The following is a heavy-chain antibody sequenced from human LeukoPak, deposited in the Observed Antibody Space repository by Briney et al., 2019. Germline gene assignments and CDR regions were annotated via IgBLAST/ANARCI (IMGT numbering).Heavy chain of an antibody. D-gene: IGHD2-2*01. CDR3: ARGSGITRYCSSTSCYEFDP. CDR2: MNPNSGNT. V-gene: IGHV1-8*03. CDR1: GYTFTSYD. J-gene: IGHJ5*02. Sequence: ASVKVSCKASGYTFTSYDIYWVRQATGQGLEWMGWMNPNSGNTGYAQKFQGRVTITRNTSISTAYMELSSLRSEDTAVYYCARGSGITRYCSSTSCYEFDPWGQGTLVTVSS.